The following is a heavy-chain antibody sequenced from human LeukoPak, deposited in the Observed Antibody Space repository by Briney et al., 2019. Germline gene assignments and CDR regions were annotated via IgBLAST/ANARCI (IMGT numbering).Heavy chain of an antibody. D-gene: IGHD3-9*01. Sequence: GGSLRLSCAASGFTFSNAWMSWVRQAPGKGLEWVGRITSKTDGGTTDYAAPVKGRFTISRDDSKNTLYLQMNSLKTEDTAVYYCTTVPFYYDILTGYYCDYWGQGTLVTVSS. CDR1: GFTFSNAW. V-gene: IGHV3-15*01. J-gene: IGHJ4*02. CDR3: TTVPFYYDILTGYYCDY. CDR2: ITSKTDGGTT.